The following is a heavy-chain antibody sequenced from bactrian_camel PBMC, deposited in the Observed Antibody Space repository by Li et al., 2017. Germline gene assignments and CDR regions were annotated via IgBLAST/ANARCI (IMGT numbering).Heavy chain of an antibody. CDR1: GYTAGRHC. CDR2: IRTGYPFTS. D-gene: IGHD1*01. J-gene: IGHJ6*01. CDR3: AGQWGPNGLAFPPEEADFNY. V-gene: IGHV3-2*01. Sequence: HVQLVESGGGSVRTGGSLRLSCAASGYTAGRHCWAWFRQSPGNERETVASIRTGYPFTSDFADSVQGRFTISQDNAKNTIYLQMDTLKPDDTAMYYCAGQWGPNGLAFPPEEADFNYWGQGTQVTVS.